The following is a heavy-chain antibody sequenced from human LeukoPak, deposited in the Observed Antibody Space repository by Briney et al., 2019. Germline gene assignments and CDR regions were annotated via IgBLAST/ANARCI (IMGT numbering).Heavy chain of an antibody. CDR1: GFPLSSYS. D-gene: IGHD5-12*01. CDR3: ATISLTYSDYDLGFFDS. CDR2: ISTSSTHI. V-gene: IGHV3-21*01. J-gene: IGHJ4*02. Sequence: PGGSLRLSCAVSGFPLSSYSINWVRQTPGKGLEWVSSISTSSTHIYYADSVKGRFTITRDNAKNSLFLQMNSLRAEDTAVYYCATISLTYSDYDLGFFDSWGQGALVTVYS.